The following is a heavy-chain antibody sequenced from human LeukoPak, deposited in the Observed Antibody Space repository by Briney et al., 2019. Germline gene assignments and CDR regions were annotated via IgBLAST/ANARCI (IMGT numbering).Heavy chain of an antibody. CDR2: INHSGST. V-gene: IGHV4-34*01. Sequence: SETLSLTCAVYGGSFSGYYWSWIRQPPGKGLEWIGEINHSGSTNYNPTLKSRVTISVDTSKNQFSLKLSSVTAADTAVYYCGRPAPAVAGWGRALDIWGHGTMVTVAS. D-gene: IGHD6-19*01. CDR1: GGSFSGYY. CDR3: GRPAPAVAGWGRALDI. J-gene: IGHJ3*02.